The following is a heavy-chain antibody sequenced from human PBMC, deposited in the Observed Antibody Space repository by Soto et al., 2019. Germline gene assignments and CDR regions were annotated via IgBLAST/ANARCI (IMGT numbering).Heavy chain of an antibody. J-gene: IGHJ4*02. Sequence: QVQLQESGPGLVKPSGTLSLTCEVSGYSISRAYWWSWVRQPPGKGLEWIGEIVHSGTTNNNPSLVRRVTISIDKSKNPVSLELSSGTAADTAVYYCARDADYCSDYWGKGTLVTVSS. CDR1: GYSISRAYW. D-gene: IGHD4-4*01. CDR3: ARDADYCSDY. CDR2: IVHSGTT. V-gene: IGHV4-4*02.